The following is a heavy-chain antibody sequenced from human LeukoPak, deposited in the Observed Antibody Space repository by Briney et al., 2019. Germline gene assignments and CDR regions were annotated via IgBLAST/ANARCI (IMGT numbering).Heavy chain of an antibody. Sequence: SETLSLTCAVYGGSFSGYYWSWIRQAPGKGLEWIGEINHSGSTNYNPSLKSRVTISVDTSKNQFSLKLSSVTAADTAVYYCATWVVPAAIDYWGQGTLVTVSS. V-gene: IGHV4-34*01. J-gene: IGHJ4*02. CDR1: GGSFSGYY. D-gene: IGHD2-2*02. CDR2: INHSGST. CDR3: ATWVVPAAIDY.